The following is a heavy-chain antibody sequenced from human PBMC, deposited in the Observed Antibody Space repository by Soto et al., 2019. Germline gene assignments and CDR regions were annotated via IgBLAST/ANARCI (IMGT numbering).Heavy chain of an antibody. CDR2: ITTYNGNT. J-gene: IGHJ6*02. Sequence: QVQLVQSGVEVRAPGASVKVSCKAVRYIFTNYGVSWVRQAPGQGLEWMGWITTYNGNTEYAQKFQGRVTMTTDASTSTAYMELGSLRSDDTAIYYCARALTGYGMDVWGQGTTVTVSS. V-gene: IGHV1-18*01. CDR1: RYIFTNYG. CDR3: ARALTGYGMDV.